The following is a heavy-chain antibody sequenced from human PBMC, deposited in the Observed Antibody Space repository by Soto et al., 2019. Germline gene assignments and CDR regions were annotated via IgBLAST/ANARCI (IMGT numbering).Heavy chain of an antibody. J-gene: IGHJ5*02. V-gene: IGHV1-8*01. CDR1: GYTFTSYD. Sequence: ASVKVSCKASGYTFTSYDINRVRQATGQGLEWMGWMNPNSGNTGYAQKFQGRVTMTRSTSISTAYMELSSLRSEDTAVYYCALSDNSMDWFAPWGQATLVTV. D-gene: IGHD1-1*01. CDR3: ALSDNSMDWFAP. CDR2: MNPNSGNT.